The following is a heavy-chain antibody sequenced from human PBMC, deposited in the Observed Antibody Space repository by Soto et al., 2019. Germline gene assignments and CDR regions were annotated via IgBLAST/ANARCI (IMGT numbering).Heavy chain of an antibody. D-gene: IGHD3-16*01. CDR3: ASDREALEYVWAHAFDI. Sequence: ESGGGVVQPGRSLRLSCAASGFTFRSYGMHWVRQAPGKGLEWVAVIWYDGSNKYYADYVKGRFTISRDNSKNTLYLQMNSLRAELTAVYYCASDREALEYVWAHAFDIWGQGTMVTVSS. CDR2: IWYDGSNK. CDR1: GFTFRSYG. J-gene: IGHJ3*02. V-gene: IGHV3-33*01.